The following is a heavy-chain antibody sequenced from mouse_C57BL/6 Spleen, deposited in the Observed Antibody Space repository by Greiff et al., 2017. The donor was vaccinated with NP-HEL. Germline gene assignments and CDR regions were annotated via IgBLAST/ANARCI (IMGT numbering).Heavy chain of an antibody. D-gene: IGHD2-1*01. CDR2: IDPENGDT. CDR1: GFNIKDDY. Sequence: EVKLEESGAELVRPGASVKLSCTASGFNIKDDYMHWVKQRPEQGLEWIGWIDPENGDTEYASKFQGKATITADTSSNTAYLQLSSLTSEDTAVYYCTRGYGKRFAYWGQGTLVTVSA. V-gene: IGHV14-4*01. CDR3: TRGYGKRFAY. J-gene: IGHJ3*01.